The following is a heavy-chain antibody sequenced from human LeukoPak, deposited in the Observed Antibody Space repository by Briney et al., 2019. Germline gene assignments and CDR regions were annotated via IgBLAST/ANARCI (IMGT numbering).Heavy chain of an antibody. Sequence: GGSLRLSCAASGFTCSSYAMSWVRQASGKGLEWVSGIIDNGDITYYANSVRGRFTISRDNSKNTLYLQMNSLRAEDTAVYYCAKLGGQQVYNYYVAVWGKGTTVAVSS. CDR3: AKLGGQQVYNYYVAV. CDR2: IIDNGDIT. V-gene: IGHV3-23*01. J-gene: IGHJ6*03. D-gene: IGHD3-16*01. CDR1: GFTCSSYA.